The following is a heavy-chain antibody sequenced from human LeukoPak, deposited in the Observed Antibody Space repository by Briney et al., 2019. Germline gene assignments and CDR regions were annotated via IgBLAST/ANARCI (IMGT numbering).Heavy chain of an antibody. CDR3: ARDKEGSMVRGFDI. CDR1: GGTFSSYA. J-gene: IGHJ3*02. Sequence: SVKVSCKASGGTFSSYAISWVRQAPGQGLEWMGGIIPIFGTANYAQKFQGRVTITTDESTSTAYMELSSLRSEDTAVYYCARDKEGSMVRGFDIWGQGTMVTVSS. CDR2: IIPIFGTA. V-gene: IGHV1-69*05. D-gene: IGHD3-10*01.